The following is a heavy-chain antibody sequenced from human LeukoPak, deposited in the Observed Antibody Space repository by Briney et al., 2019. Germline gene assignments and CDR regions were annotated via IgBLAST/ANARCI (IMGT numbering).Heavy chain of an antibody. D-gene: IGHD6-19*01. CDR1: GGTFSSYA. V-gene: IGHV1-69*13. CDR2: IIPIFGTA. CDR3: ARAAIRVAVAGTSFFDY. J-gene: IGHJ4*02. Sequence: SVKVSCKASGGTFSSYAISWVRQAPGQGLEWMGGIIPIFGTANYAQKFQGRVTITADESTSTAYMELSSLRSEDTAVYYCARAAIRVAVAGTSFFDYWGQGTLVTVSS.